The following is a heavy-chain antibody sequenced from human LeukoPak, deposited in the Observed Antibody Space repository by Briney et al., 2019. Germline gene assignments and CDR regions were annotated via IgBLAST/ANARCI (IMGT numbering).Heavy chain of an antibody. CDR1: GGSIRRDGDL. D-gene: IGHD4-17*01. V-gene: IGHV4-39*01. J-gene: IGHJ4*02. CDR2: ISHGGRT. Sequence: SETLSLTCTVSGGSIRRDGDLWGWIRQPPGKGLEWIGTISHGGRTYYNPSLKSRVTLSVETTKNQFFLNLSSVTAADTAVYYCARGRYGAHFDYWGQGTLVTVSS. CDR3: ARGRYGAHFDY.